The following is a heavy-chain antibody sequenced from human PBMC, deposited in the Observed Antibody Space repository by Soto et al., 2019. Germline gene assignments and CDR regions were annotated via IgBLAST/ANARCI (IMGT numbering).Heavy chain of an antibody. CDR3: AKDTPTYYYGSAYYYYGMDV. CDR2: TSGSGGST. D-gene: IGHD3-10*01. V-gene: IGHV3-23*01. CDR1: GFTFSSYA. Sequence: PGGSLRLSCAASGFTFSSYAMSWVRQAPVKGLEWVSATSGSGGSTYYADSVKGRFTISRDNSKNTLYLQMNSLRAEDTAVYYCAKDTPTYYYGSAYYYYGMDVWGQGTTVTVSS. J-gene: IGHJ6*02.